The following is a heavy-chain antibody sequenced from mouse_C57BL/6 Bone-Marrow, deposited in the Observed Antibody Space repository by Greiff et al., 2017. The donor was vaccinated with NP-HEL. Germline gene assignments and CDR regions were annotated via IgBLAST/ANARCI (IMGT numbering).Heavy chain of an antibody. CDR3: ARWDSNPYYFDY. CDR2: IYPGSGNT. CDR1: GYTFTDYY. J-gene: IGHJ2*01. Sequence: VQLQQSGAELVRPGASVKLSCKASGYTFTDYYINWVKQRPGQGLEWIARIYPGSGNTYYNEKFKGKATLTAEKSSSTAYMQLSSLTSEDSAVYFCARWDSNPYYFDYWGQGTTLTVSS. V-gene: IGHV1-76*01. D-gene: IGHD2-5*01.